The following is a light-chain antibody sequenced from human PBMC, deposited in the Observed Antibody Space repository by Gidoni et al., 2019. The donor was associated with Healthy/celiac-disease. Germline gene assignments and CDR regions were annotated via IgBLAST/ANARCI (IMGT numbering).Light chain of an antibody. V-gene: IGLV2-11*01. CDR2: DVS. CDR1: NSDVGGYNY. Sequence: QSALTQPRSVSGSPGQSVTISCTGPNSDVGGYNYVSWYQQHPGKAPKLMIDDVSKRPSGVPDRFSGSKSGNTASLTISGLQAEDEADYYCCSYAGSWGVFGTGTKVTVL. J-gene: IGLJ1*01. CDR3: CSYAGSWGV.